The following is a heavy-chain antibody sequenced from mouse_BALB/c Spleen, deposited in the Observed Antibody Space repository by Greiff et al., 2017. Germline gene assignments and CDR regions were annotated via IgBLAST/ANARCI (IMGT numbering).Heavy chain of an antibody. D-gene: IGHD2-4*01. V-gene: IGHV1-4*01. CDR2: INPSSGYT. J-gene: IGHJ3*01. Sequence: VQLQESGAELARPGASVKMSCKASGYTFTSYTMHWVKQRPGQGLEWIGYINPSSGYTNYNQKFKDKATLTADKSSSTAYMQLSSLTSEDSAVYYCARGDYDVKEAWFAYWGQGTLVTVSA. CDR3: ARGDYDVKEAWFAY. CDR1: GYTFTSYT.